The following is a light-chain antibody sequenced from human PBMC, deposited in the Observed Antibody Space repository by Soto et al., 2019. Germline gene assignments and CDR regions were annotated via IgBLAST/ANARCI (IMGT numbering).Light chain of an antibody. CDR2: LGS. CDR3: MQALQTPT. V-gene: IGKV2-28*01. CDR1: QSLLHSNGYNY. J-gene: IGKJ4*01. Sequence: DIVMTQSPLSLPVTPGEPASISCRSSQSLLHSNGYNYLDWYLQKPGQSPQLLIYLGSNRASGVADRFSGSGSGTDFTLKISRVEAEDVGVYYCMQALQTPTFGGGTKVEIK.